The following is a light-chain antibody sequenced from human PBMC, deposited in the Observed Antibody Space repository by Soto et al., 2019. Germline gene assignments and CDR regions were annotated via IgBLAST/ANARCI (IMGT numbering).Light chain of an antibody. J-gene: IGLJ1*01. CDR3: SSYTSSSTL. Sequence: QSALTQPASVSGSPGQSITISCTGTSSDVGGYNYVSWYQQHPGKAPKLMIYAVTDRPSGVSSRFSGSKSGNTASLTISGLQAEDEADYYCSSYTSSSTLFGTGTKVP. V-gene: IGLV2-14*01. CDR2: AVT. CDR1: SSDVGGYNY.